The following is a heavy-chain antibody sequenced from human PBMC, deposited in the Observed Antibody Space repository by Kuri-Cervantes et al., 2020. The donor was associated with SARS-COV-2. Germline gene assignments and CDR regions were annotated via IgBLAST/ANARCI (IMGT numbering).Heavy chain of an antibody. Sequence: GESLKISCAASGFTFSSYGMHWVRQAPGKGLEWVAVISYDGSNKYYADSVKGRFTISRDNSKNTLYLQMNSLRAEDTAVYYCAKDIVLMVYAIKVMGYYYYGMDVWGQGTMVTVSS. CDR3: AKDIVLMVYAIKVMGYYYYGMDV. D-gene: IGHD2-8*01. CDR2: ISYDGSNK. J-gene: IGHJ6*02. CDR1: GFTFSSYG. V-gene: IGHV3-30*18.